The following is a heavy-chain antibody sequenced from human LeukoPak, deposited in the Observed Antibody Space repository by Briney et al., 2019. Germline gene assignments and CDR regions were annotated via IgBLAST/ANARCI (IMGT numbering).Heavy chain of an antibody. CDR3: ARGTYYYDSSGYSFDY. V-gene: IGHV3-30*19. J-gene: IGHJ4*02. CDR1: GFTFSSYG. CDR2: ISYDGSNK. Sequence: GRSLRLSCAASGFTFSSYGMHWVRQAPGKGLEWVADISYDGSNKFYADSVKGRFTISRDNSKNTLYLQMNSLRAEDTAVYYCARGTYYYDSSGYSFDYWGQGTLVTVSS. D-gene: IGHD3-22*01.